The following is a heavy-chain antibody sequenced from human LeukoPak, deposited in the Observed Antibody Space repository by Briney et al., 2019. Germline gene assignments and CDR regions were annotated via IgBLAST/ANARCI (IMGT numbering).Heavy chain of an antibody. CDR2: ISGSGGST. Sequence: GWSLRLSCAASGFTFSSYAMSWVRQAPGKGLEWVSAISGSGGSTYYADSVKGRFTISRDNSKNTLYLQMNSLRAEDTAVYYCAKDRVGAAAASKWFDPWGQGTLVTVSS. CDR3: AKDRVGAAAASKWFDP. J-gene: IGHJ5*02. V-gene: IGHV3-23*01. D-gene: IGHD6-13*01. CDR1: GFTFSSYA.